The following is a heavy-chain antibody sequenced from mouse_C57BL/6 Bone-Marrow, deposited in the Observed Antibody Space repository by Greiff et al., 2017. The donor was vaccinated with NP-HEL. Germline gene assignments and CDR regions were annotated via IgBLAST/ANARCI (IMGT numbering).Heavy chain of an antibody. J-gene: IGHJ4*01. CDR1: GYSITSDY. D-gene: IGHD2-2*01. Sequence: EVKLQESGPGLAKPSQTLSLTCSVTGYSITSDYWNCIRKFPGNKLEYMGYISYSGSTYYNPSLKSRISITRDTSKNQYYLQLNSVTTEDTATYYCARSPLWLRRNYYAMDYWGQGTSVTVSS. CDR2: ISYSGST. V-gene: IGHV3-8*01. CDR3: ARSPLWLRRNYYAMDY.